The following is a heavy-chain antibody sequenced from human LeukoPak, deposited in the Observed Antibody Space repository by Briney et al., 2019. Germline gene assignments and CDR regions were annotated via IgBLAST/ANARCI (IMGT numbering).Heavy chain of an antibody. CDR3: ARDGGYTYGHFDS. J-gene: IGHJ4*02. D-gene: IGHD5-18*01. CDR2: ITTCASTI. Sequence: GGSLRLSCAASGFVFSSYEMNWVRQAPGKGLEWISYITTCASTIYYADSVKGRFTISRDNAKNSLYLQMNSLRAEDTAVYYCARDGGYTYGHFDSWGQGTLVTVSS. V-gene: IGHV3-48*03. CDR1: GFVFSSYE.